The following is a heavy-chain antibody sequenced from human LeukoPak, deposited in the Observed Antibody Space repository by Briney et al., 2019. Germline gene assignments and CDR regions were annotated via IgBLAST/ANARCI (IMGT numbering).Heavy chain of an antibody. Sequence: SETLSLTCTVSGGSISTDLYYWTWLRQPAGKGLEWIGRIYSNGWTDYNPPLKSRVSISIDTSKDHFSLKMSLATAADTALYYCARGSGWNSFDPWGQGTLVTVSS. CDR2: IYSNGWT. J-gene: IGHJ5*02. CDR3: ARGSGWNSFDP. D-gene: IGHD6-19*01. V-gene: IGHV4-61*02. CDR1: GGSISTDLYY.